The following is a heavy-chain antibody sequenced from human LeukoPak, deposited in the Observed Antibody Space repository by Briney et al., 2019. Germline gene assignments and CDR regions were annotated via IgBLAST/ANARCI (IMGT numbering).Heavy chain of an antibody. CDR2: INPNSGGT. V-gene: IGHV1-2*02. CDR1: GYTFTGYY. Sequence: ASVKVSCKASGYTFTGYYMHWVRQAPGQGLEWMGWINPNSGGTNYAQKFQGRVTMTRDTSIRTAYMELSRLRSDDTAVYYCARDEPGSSWTFDYWGQGTLVTVSS. J-gene: IGHJ4*02. D-gene: IGHD2-2*01. CDR3: ARDEPGSSWTFDY.